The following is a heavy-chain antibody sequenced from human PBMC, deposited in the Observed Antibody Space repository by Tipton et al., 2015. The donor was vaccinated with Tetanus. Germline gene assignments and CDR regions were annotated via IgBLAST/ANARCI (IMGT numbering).Heavy chain of an antibody. CDR1: GASVSGGTDY. J-gene: IGHJ6*02. V-gene: IGHV4-61*01. D-gene: IGHD2-21*02. CDR3: ARFYCGGACHSPYYNGVDV. Sequence: TLSLTCTVSGASVSGGTDYWTWIRQPPGKGLEWIGHVYPTGSTYYNPSLVSRITLSVDRSRNPFSLNMWSVTTADTAMYYCARFYCGGACHSPYYNGVDVWGQGTAVTVS. CDR2: VYPTGST.